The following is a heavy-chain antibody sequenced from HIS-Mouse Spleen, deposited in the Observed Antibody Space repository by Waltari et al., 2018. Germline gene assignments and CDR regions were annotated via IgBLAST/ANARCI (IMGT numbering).Heavy chain of an antibody. CDR1: GFTFDDYT. V-gene: IGHV3-43*01. J-gene: IGHJ4*02. CDR3: AKAKGLLMVYDY. CDR2: ISWDGCST. D-gene: IGHD2-8*01. Sequence: EVQLLESGGVVVQPGGSLRLSCAASGFTFDDYTMHWVRQAPGKGLEWVYLISWDGCSTYYADSVKGRFTISRDNSKNSLYLQMNSLRTEDTALYYCAKAKGLLMVYDYWGQGTLVTVSS.